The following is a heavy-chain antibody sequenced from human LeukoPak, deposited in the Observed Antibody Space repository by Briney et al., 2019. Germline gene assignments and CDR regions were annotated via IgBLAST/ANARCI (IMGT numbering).Heavy chain of an antibody. CDR1: GGSISSGGYY. CDR2: IYHSGST. CDR3: ASPYCSSTSCYSVVG. J-gene: IGHJ4*02. D-gene: IGHD2-2*01. V-gene: IGHV4-30-2*01. Sequence: PSETLSLTCTVSGGSISSGGYYWSWIRQPPGKGLEWIGYIYHSGSTYYNPSLKSRVTISVDRSKNQFSLKLSSVTAADTAVYYCASPYCSSTSCYSVVGWGQGTLVTVSS.